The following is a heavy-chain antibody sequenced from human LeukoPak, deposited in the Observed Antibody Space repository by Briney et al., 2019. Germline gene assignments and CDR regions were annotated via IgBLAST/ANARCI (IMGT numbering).Heavy chain of an antibody. CDR3: ARRGIQLWFY. D-gene: IGHD5-18*01. V-gene: IGHV4-34*01. Sequence: SEILSLTCAVYGGSFSGYYWSWIRQPPGKGLEWIGEINHSGSTNYNPSLKSRVTISVDTSKNQFSLKLSSVTAADTAVYYCARRGIQLWFYWGQGTLVTVSS. J-gene: IGHJ4*02. CDR1: GGSFSGYY. CDR2: INHSGST.